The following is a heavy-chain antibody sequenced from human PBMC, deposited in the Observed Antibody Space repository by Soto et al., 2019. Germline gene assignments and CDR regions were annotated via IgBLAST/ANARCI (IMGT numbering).Heavy chain of an antibody. D-gene: IGHD2-15*01. V-gene: IGHV4-4*02. CDR1: GGSISSSHW. CDR3: ARDAAVVAAERWFDP. CDR2: IYHSGST. J-gene: IGHJ5*02. Sequence: SETLSLTCAVSGGSISSSHWWSWVRLPPGKGLEWIGEIYHSGSTNYNPSLKSRVTISVDKSKNQFSLKLSSVTAADTAVYYCARDAAVVAAERWFDPWGQGTLVTVSS.